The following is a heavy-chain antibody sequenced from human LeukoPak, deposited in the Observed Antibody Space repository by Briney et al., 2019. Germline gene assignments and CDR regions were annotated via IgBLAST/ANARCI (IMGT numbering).Heavy chain of an antibody. D-gene: IGHD4/OR15-4a*01. Sequence: TGGSLRLSCTVPGFTVSSNSMSWVRQAPGKGLEWVSFIYSDNTHYSDSVKGRFTISRDNSKNTLYLQMNSLRAEDTAVYYCARRAGAYSHPYDYWGQGTLVTVSS. CDR3: ARRAGAYSHPYDY. V-gene: IGHV3-53*01. CDR1: GFTVSSNS. J-gene: IGHJ4*02. CDR2: IYSDNT.